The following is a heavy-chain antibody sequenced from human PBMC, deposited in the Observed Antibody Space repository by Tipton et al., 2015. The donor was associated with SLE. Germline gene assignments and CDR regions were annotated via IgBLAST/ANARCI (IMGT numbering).Heavy chain of an antibody. V-gene: IGHV3-7*01. Sequence: LSLTCAVYGGSFSGYYWSWIRQPPGKGLEWVANIKQDGSERYYVDSVKGRFTISRDNAKNSLYLQMNSLRVEDTAVYYCVSTATFDYWGQGTLVAVSS. CDR2: IKQDGSER. CDR3: VSTATFDY. J-gene: IGHJ4*02. D-gene: IGHD5-18*01. CDR1: GGSFSGYY.